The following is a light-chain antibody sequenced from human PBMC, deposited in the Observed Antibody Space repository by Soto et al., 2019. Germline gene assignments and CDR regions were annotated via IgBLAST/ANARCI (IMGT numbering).Light chain of an antibody. J-gene: IGKJ1*01. CDR1: QSISSW. Sequence: DIQMTQSPSTLSASVGDRVTIACRASQSISSWLAWYQQKPGKAPKLLIYKASNLEGGVPSRFSGSGSGTEFTLTISSLQPDDFATYYCQHYNNYPWTFGQGT. V-gene: IGKV1-5*03. CDR3: QHYNNYPWT. CDR2: KAS.